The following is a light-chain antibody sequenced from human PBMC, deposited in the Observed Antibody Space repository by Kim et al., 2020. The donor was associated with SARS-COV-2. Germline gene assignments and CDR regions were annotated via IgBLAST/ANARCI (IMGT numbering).Light chain of an antibody. CDR3: QAWDMRTVV. CDR1: NLGGKY. J-gene: IGLJ2*01. CDR2: RDI. V-gene: IGLV3-1*01. Sequence: SVSPGQTASITCSGDNLGGKYVSWYQQKPVQPPVLVIYRDIKRPSGIPERFSGSNSGNIATLTISGTQAMDEADYYCQAWDMRTVVFGGGTQLTV.